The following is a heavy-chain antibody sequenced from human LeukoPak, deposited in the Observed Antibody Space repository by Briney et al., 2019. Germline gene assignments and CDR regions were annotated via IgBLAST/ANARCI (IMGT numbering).Heavy chain of an antibody. V-gene: IGHV4-31*03. Sequence: SQTLSLTCTVSGDSISSGFYYWSWVRQYPGKGLEWIGYSHYSGNAYYSPSLKSRVAISVDTSANQFSLKLSSVTAADTATYYCARDHPTGAGAFDIWGQGTMVTVSS. CDR3: ARDHPTGAGAFDI. J-gene: IGHJ3*02. CDR1: GDSISSGFYY. CDR2: SHYSGNA.